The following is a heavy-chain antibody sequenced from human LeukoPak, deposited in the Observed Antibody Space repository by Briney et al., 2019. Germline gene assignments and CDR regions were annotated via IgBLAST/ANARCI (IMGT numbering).Heavy chain of an antibody. Sequence: GGSLRLSCAASGFTFSSYWMNWARQAPGKGLEWVASINHNGNVNYYVDSVKGRFTISRDNAKNSLYLQMNSLRAEDTAVYYCARGPEEVVLSPDYWGQGTLVTVSS. CDR3: ARGPEEVVLSPDY. J-gene: IGHJ4*02. D-gene: IGHD2-15*01. CDR2: INHNGNVN. CDR1: GFTFSSYW. V-gene: IGHV3-7*01.